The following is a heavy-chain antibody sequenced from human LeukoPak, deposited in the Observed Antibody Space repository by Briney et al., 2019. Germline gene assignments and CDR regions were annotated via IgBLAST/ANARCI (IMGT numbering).Heavy chain of an antibody. CDR3: ARDITMVRGVLDY. V-gene: IGHV3-30*04. CDR1: GFTFSSYA. Sequence: GRSLRLSCAAFGFTFSSYAMHWVRQAPGKGLEWVAVISYDGSNKYYADSVKGRFTISRDNSKNTLYLQMNSLRAEDTAVYYCARDITMVRGVLDYWGQGTLVTVSS. CDR2: ISYDGSNK. D-gene: IGHD3-10*01. J-gene: IGHJ4*02.